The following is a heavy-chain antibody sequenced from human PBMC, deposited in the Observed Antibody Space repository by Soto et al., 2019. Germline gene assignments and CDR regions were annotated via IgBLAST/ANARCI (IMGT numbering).Heavy chain of an antibody. CDR2: IYYSGST. J-gene: IGHJ6*02. V-gene: IGHV4-59*01. CDR1: GGSISSYY. Sequence: SETLSLTCTASGGSISSYYWSWIRQPPGKGLEWIGYIYYSGSTNYNPSLKSRVTISVDTSKNQFSLKLSSVTAADTAVYYCARDPGGYYYCGMDVWGQVTTVTVSS. CDR3: ARDPGGYYYCGMDV.